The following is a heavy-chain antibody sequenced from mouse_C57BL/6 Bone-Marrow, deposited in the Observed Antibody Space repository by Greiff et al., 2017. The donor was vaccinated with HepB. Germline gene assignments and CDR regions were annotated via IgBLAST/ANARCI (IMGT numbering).Heavy chain of an antibody. CDR2: IYPRSGNT. D-gene: IGHD2-5*01. CDR3: AKKAKVTRTYYSMDY. Sequence: QVQLQQSGAELARPGASVKLSCKASGYTFTSYGISWVKQRTGQGLEWIGEIYPRSGNTYYNEKFKGKATLTADKSSSTAYMELRSLTSEDSAVYFCAKKAKVTRTYYSMDYWGQGTSVPVSS. CDR1: GYTFTSYG. V-gene: IGHV1-81*01. J-gene: IGHJ4*01.